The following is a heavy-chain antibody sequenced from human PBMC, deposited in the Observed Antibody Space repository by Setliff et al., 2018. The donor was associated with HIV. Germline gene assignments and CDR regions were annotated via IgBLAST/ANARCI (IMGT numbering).Heavy chain of an antibody. Sequence: SVKVSCKAFGFTFSTSDVQWVRQSRGEPLEWIGWVAVGSGASNYAHKFQERVNISTDISTSTAYMELSRLRSEDTALYYCAAGGGSRFSPNAFDIWGRGTVVTVSS. V-gene: IGHV1-58*01. J-gene: IGHJ3*02. CDR3: AAGGGSRFSPNAFDI. D-gene: IGHD1-26*01. CDR1: GFTFSTSD. CDR2: VAVGSGAS.